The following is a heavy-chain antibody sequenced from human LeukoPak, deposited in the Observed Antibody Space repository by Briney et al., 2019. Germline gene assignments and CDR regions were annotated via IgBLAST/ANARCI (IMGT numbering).Heavy chain of an antibody. CDR2: MNPNSGNT. D-gene: IGHD6-6*01. CDR1: GYTFTSYD. J-gene: IGHJ6*03. Sequence: GASVKVSCKASGYTFTSYDINWVQQATGQGLEWMGWMNPNSGNTGYAQKFQGRVTITRNTSISTAYTELSSLRSEDTAVYYCARGPGSSSDYYYYYMDVWGKGTTVTVSS. V-gene: IGHV1-8*03. CDR3: ARGPGSSSDYYYYYMDV.